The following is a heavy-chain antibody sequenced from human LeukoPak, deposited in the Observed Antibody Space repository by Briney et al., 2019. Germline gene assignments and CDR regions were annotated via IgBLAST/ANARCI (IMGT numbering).Heavy chain of an antibody. J-gene: IGHJ5*02. D-gene: IGHD1-26*01. V-gene: IGHV1-18*01. CDR1: DYTFTTYD. CDR2: ISTSNANT. Sequence: GASVKVSCKASDYTFTTYDITWVRQAPGQGLEWMGWISTSNANTNYAQKFQGRVTMTRDMSTSTDYMELSSLRSEDTAIYYCARDNSVGDNAWWFDPWGQGTLVTVSS. CDR3: ARDNSVGDNAWWFDP.